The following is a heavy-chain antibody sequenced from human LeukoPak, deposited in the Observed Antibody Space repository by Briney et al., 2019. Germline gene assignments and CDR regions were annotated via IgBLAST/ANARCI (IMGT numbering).Heavy chain of an antibody. CDR2: IYHSGST. CDR1: GGSISSGGYY. Sequence: PSETLSLTCTVSGGSISSGGYYWSWIRQPPGKGLEWIGYIYHSGSTYYNPSLKSRVTISVDRSKNQFSLKLSSVTAADTAVYYCARDGIAAAGDPDYWGQGTLVTVSS. V-gene: IGHV4-30-2*01. CDR3: ARDGIAAAGDPDY. J-gene: IGHJ4*02. D-gene: IGHD6-13*01.